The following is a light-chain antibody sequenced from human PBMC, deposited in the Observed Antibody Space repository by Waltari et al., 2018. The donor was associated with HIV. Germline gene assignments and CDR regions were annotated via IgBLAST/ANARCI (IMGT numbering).Light chain of an antibody. V-gene: IGLV2-8*01. CDR3: SSHAGSNNYV. CDR2: VVS. Sequence: QSALTQPPSASGSPGQSVTISCSGTSSDVGGYDYVSWNQQHPGKAPKLMIYVVSKRPSGVPDRFSGSKSGNTASLTVSGLQAEDEADYYCSSHAGSNNYVFGTGTKVTVL. CDR1: SSDVGGYDY. J-gene: IGLJ1*01.